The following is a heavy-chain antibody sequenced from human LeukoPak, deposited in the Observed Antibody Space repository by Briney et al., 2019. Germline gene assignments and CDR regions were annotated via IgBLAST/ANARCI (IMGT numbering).Heavy chain of an antibody. V-gene: IGHV4-34*01. CDR3: ARTYGDYGGNAFDI. Sequence: SETLSLTCAVYGGSFSGYYWSWIRQPPGKGLEWIGEINHSGSTNYNPSLKSRVTISVDTSKNQFSLKLSSVTAADTAVYYCARTYGDYGGNAFDIWGQGTMVTVSS. CDR2: INHSGST. J-gene: IGHJ3*02. D-gene: IGHD4-17*01. CDR1: GGSFSGYY.